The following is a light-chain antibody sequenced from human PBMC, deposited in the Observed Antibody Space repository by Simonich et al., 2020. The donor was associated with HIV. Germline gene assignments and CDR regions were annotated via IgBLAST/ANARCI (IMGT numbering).Light chain of an antibody. Sequence: DIVMTQSPDSLAVSLGERATINCNSSQSVLYSSNNKTYLTWYQQKPGQPPKLLIYWASTRESGVPDRVSASGSGTDFTLTISSLQAEDVAIYYCQQYYSTPPTFGQGTKVEIK. CDR2: WAS. CDR1: QSVLYSSNNKTY. CDR3: QQYYSTPPT. V-gene: IGKV4-1*01. J-gene: IGKJ1*01.